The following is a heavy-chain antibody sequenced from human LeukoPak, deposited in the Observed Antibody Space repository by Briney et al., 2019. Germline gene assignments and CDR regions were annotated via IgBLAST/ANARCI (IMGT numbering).Heavy chain of an antibody. CDR3: AKDHNSRTFFGSGWYGDAFDI. V-gene: IGHV3-30*18. J-gene: IGHJ3*02. CDR2: ISYDGSNK. CDR1: GFTFSSYG. Sequence: GGSLRLSCAASGFTFSSYGMHWVRQAPGKGLEWVAVISYDGSNKYYADSVKGRFTISRDNSKNTLYLQMNSLRAEDTAVYYCAKDHNSRTFFGSGWYGDAFDIWGQGTMVTVSS. D-gene: IGHD6-19*01.